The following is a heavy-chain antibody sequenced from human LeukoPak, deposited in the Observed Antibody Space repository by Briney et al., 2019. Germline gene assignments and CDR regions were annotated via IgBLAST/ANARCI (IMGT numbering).Heavy chain of an antibody. CDR2: IYYSGST. J-gene: IGHJ4*02. CDR1: GYSISSGYY. CDR3: ARGLGYCSGGSCDYFDY. D-gene: IGHD2-15*01. Sequence: SETLSLTCTVSGYSISSGYYWGWIRQPPGKGLEWIGSIYYSGSTYYNPSLKSRVTISVDTSKNQFSLKLSSVTAADTAVYCCARGLGYCSGGSCDYFDYWGQGTLVTVSS. V-gene: IGHV4-38-2*02.